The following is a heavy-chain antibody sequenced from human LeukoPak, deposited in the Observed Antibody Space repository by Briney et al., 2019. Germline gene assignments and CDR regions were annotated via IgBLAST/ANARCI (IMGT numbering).Heavy chain of an antibody. CDR2: ISGSGGST. CDR1: GFTFSSYA. J-gene: IGHJ4*02. D-gene: IGHD3-22*01. Sequence: GSLRLSCAASGFTFSSYAMSWVRQAPGKGLEWVSAISGSGGSTYYADSVKGRFTISRDNSKNTLYLQMNSLRAEDTAVYYCAKARYDSSGYSPIPFDYWGQGTLVTVSS. V-gene: IGHV3-23*01. CDR3: AKARYDSSGYSPIPFDY.